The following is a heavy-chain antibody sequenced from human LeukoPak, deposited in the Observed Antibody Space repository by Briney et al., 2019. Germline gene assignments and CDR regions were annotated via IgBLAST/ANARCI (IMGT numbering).Heavy chain of an antibody. CDR3: ARGGSYYIY. CDR2: INQDGSEK. D-gene: IGHD1-26*01. J-gene: IGHJ4*02. CDR1: GFTFSNYD. V-gene: IGHV3-7*01. Sequence: GGSLRLSCAASGFTFSNYDMHWVRQAPGKGLEWVANINQDGSEKDYVDSVKGRFTISRDNAKNSHYLQMNSLRAEDTAVYYCARGGSYYIYWGQGTLVTVSS.